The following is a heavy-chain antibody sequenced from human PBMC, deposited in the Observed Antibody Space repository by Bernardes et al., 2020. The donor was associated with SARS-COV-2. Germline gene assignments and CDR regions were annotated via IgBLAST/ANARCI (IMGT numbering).Heavy chain of an antibody. D-gene: IGHD4-17*01. CDR2: MRSKAKGYAT. V-gene: IGHV3-73*01. J-gene: IGHJ4*02. CDR1: GFNFSGSA. CDR3: TGDYLY. Sequence: GYLSRSCATSGFNFSGSAIQWVRTAPGKGLEWVGRMRSKAKGYATTYLASGKGRFIISRDDSTYTAYLQINSLKIEDTAVYYCTGDYLYWGQGTLVTVSS.